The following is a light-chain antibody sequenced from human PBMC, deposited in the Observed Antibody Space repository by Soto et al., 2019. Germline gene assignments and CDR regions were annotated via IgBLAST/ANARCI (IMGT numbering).Light chain of an antibody. CDR3: TSYTSADTLL. CDR2: DVS. V-gene: IGLV2-14*03. CDR1: SSDVGGYNF. Sequence: QSALTQPASVSGSPGQSITISCTGTSSDVGGYNFVSWYQQHPGKAPKLMIYDVSNRPSGVSNRFSGSKSGNTASLTICGLQAEDEADYYCTSYTSADTLLFGGGTKLVVL. J-gene: IGLJ3*02.